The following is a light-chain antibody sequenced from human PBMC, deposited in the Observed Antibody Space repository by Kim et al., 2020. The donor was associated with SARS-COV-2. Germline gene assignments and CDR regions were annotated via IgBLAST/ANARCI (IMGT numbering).Light chain of an antibody. CDR2: GKY. CDR1: SLRNYY. CDR3: NSRDSSGDHVI. V-gene: IGLV3-19*01. J-gene: IGLJ2*01. Sequence: AFGQTVRLTCQGDSLRNYYATWSQQRPGQAPILVLFGKYNRPSGIPDRFAGSGSGNTASLTITGAQAEDEADYYCNSRDSSGDHVIFGGGTQLTVL.